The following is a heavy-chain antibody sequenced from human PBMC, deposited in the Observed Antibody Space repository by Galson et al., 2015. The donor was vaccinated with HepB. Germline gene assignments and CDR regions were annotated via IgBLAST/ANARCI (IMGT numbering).Heavy chain of an antibody. CDR2: IDWDDDK. Sequence: PALVKPTQTLTLTCTFSGFSLSTTGMRVSWFRQPPGKALEWLARIDWDDDKFYATSLRTRLTISKDTSKNQVVLTMTNMDPVDTATYYCAREEGSGIRGVDVWGQGTTVTVSS. CDR1: GFSLSTTGMR. D-gene: IGHD3-10*01. CDR3: AREEGSGIRGVDV. J-gene: IGHJ6*02. V-gene: IGHV2-70*04.